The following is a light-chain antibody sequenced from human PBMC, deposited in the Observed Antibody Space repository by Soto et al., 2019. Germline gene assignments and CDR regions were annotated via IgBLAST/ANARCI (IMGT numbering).Light chain of an antibody. J-gene: IGKJ4*01. CDR2: GAS. CDR1: QSISTY. V-gene: IGKV1-39*01. Sequence: DIQMTQSPSSLTASIGDRITITCRASQSISTYLNWYQQKPGKAPNLLIYGASTLPSGVPPRFSGRGSATDFTLTISSLQPEDFATYYCQQSFITPPLTFGGGTKVDIK. CDR3: QQSFITPPLT.